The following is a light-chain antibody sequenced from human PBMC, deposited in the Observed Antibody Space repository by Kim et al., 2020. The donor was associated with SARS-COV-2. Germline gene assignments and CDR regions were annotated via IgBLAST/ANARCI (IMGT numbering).Light chain of an antibody. Sequence: GQSITISCTGTSSDVGGSNYVSWYQQYPGKAPKLMIYDVIKRPSGVSNRFSGSKSANTASLTISGLQAEDEADYYCNSYTSSSTWVFGGGTQLTVL. CDR1: SSDVGGSNY. V-gene: IGLV2-14*03. CDR3: NSYTSSSTWV. J-gene: IGLJ3*02. CDR2: DVI.